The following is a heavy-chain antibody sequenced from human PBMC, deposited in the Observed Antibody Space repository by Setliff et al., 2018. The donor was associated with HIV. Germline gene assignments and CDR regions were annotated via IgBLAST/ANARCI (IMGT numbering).Heavy chain of an antibody. J-gene: IGHJ4*01. Sequence: SETLSHTCAVYGASFNAYFWTWIRQPPGKGLEWIGEVIQSGATNYNPSLKSRLTMSVDTSKNQFSLKLTSVTAADTAVYYCARTRDKYYDILTPAYYIDYWGHGTLVTVSS. CDR2: VIQSGAT. CDR1: GASFNAYF. V-gene: IGHV4-34*12. D-gene: IGHD3-9*01. CDR3: ARTRDKYYDILTPAYYIDY.